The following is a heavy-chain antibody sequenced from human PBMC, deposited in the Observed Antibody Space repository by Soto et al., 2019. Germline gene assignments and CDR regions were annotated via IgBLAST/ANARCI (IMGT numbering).Heavy chain of an antibody. CDR1: GFTFSSYW. J-gene: IGHJ4*02. D-gene: IGHD3-3*01. V-gene: IGHV3-7*05. CDR3: ARDLYDFWSGSIDY. Sequence: PGGSLRLSCAASGFTFSSYWMSWVRQAPGKGLEWVANIKQDGSEKYYVDSVKGRFTISRDNAKNSLYLQMNSLRAEDTAVYYCARDLYDFWSGSIDYWGQGTLVTVSS. CDR2: IKQDGSEK.